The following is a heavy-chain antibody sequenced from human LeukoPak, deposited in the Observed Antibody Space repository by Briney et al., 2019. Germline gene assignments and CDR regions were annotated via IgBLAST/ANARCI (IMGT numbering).Heavy chain of an antibody. V-gene: IGHV4-38-2*02. CDR3: ARDGGYDFWSGHLYYFDY. D-gene: IGHD3-3*01. CDR1: GYSISSGYY. J-gene: IGHJ4*02. Sequence: SETLSLTCTVSGYSISSGYYWGWIRQPPGKGLERIGSIYHSGSTYYNPSVKRRVTISVDTAKNQFSLKLRSVTAADTAVYYWARDGGYDFWSGHLYYFDYWGQGTLVTVSS. CDR2: IYHSGST.